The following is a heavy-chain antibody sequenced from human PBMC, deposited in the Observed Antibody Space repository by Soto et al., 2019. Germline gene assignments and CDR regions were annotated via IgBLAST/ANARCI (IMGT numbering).Heavy chain of an antibody. Sequence: PSETLSLTCTVSGGSISSGDYYWSWIRQPPGKGLEWIGYIYYSGSTYYNPSLKSRVTISVDTSKNQFSLKLSSVTAADTAVYYCARDAGKLGNWFDPWGQGTLVTGSS. CDR1: GGSISSGDYY. J-gene: IGHJ5*02. D-gene: IGHD6-6*01. CDR2: IYYSGST. V-gene: IGHV4-30-4*02. CDR3: ARDAGKLGNWFDP.